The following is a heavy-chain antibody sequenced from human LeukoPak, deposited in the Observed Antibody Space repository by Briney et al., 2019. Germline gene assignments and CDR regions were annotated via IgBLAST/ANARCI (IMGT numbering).Heavy chain of an antibody. CDR2: IYHSGST. V-gene: IGHV4-38-2*02. J-gene: IGHJ4*02. CDR3: ARGRPYFDY. CDR1: GYSISSGFY. Sequence: SETVSLTCTVSGYSISSGFYWGWIRQPPGKGLEWIGSIYHSGSTYYNPSLKSRVTISLDTSKNQFSLKLSSVTAADTAVYYCARGRPYFDYWGQGTLVTVSS.